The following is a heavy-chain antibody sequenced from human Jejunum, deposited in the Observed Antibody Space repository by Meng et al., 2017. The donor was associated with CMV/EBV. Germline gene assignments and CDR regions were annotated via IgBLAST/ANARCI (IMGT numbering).Heavy chain of an antibody. J-gene: IGHJ3*02. V-gene: IGHV4-59*01. D-gene: IGHD5-18*01. CDR3: ARNVYTYGFDAFDI. CDR2: IYNSGST. CDR1: GGSISGYY. Sequence: VSGGSISGYYWSWIRQPPGKGLEWIGYIYNSGSTDYNPSLKSRVTISLDTSKNQFSLKLSSLTAADTAVYYCARNVYTYGFDAFDIWGQGTMVTVSS.